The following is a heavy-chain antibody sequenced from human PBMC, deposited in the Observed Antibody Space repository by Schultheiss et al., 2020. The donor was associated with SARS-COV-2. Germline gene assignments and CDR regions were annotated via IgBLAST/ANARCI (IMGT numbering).Heavy chain of an antibody. CDR1: GFTFSSYA. Sequence: GGSLRLSCAASGFTFSSYAMSWVRQAPGKGLEWVSAISGSGGSTYYADSVKGRFTISRDNAKNSLYLQMNSLRAEDTAVYYCARARGLVRWFDPWGQGTLVTVSS. V-gene: IGHV3-23*01. J-gene: IGHJ5*02. CDR2: ISGSGGST. D-gene: IGHD6-19*01. CDR3: ARARGLVRWFDP.